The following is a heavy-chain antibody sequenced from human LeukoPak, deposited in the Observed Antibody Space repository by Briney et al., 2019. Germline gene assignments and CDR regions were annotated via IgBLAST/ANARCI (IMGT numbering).Heavy chain of an antibody. J-gene: IGHJ3*02. CDR3: ARDTGTGAAFDI. CDR2: IYTSGST. Sequence: SETLSLTCTVSGGSISSGSYYWSWIRQPAGKGLEWIGRIYTSGSTNYNPSLKSRVTISVDASKNQFSLKLSSVTAADTAVYYCARDTGTGAAFDIWGQGTMVTVSS. D-gene: IGHD1-14*01. CDR1: GGSISSGSYY. V-gene: IGHV4-61*02.